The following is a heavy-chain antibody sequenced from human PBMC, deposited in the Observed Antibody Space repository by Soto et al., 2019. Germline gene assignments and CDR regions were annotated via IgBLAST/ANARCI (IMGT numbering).Heavy chain of an antibody. V-gene: IGHV4-34*01. CDR3: ARVRCSGGSCYSFSYYYGMDV. J-gene: IGHJ6*02. CDR1: DGSFSGYY. Sequence: SETLSLTCAVEDGSFSGYYWSCIRQPPGKGLEWIGEINHSGSTNYNPSLKSRVTISVDTSKNQFSLKLSSVTAADTAVYYCARVRCSGGSCYSFSYYYGMDVWGQGTTVTVSS. CDR2: INHSGST. D-gene: IGHD2-15*01.